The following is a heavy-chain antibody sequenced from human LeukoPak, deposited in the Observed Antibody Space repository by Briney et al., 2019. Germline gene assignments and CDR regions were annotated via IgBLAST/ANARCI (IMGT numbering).Heavy chain of an antibody. CDR2: INAGNGNT. J-gene: IGHJ6*04. CDR3: ARARTMVRGVIITGYYYGMDV. Sequence: ASVKVSCKPSGYTFTSYAMHWVRQAPGQRLEWMGWINAGNGNTKYSQKFQGRVTITRDTSASTAYMELSSLSSEDTAVYYCARARTMVRGVIITGYYYGMDVWGKGTTVTVSS. CDR1: GYTFTSYA. D-gene: IGHD3-10*01. V-gene: IGHV1-3*01.